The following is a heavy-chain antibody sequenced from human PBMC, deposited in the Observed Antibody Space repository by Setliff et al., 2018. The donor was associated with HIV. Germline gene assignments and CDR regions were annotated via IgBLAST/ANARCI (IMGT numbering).Heavy chain of an antibody. J-gene: IGHJ6*03. CDR3: AREPSINTIRARGYYMDV. CDR2: IYTSGST. D-gene: IGHD3-10*01. V-gene: IGHV4-4*08. CDR1: GGSVSNYY. Sequence: PSETLSLTCTVSGGSVSNYYWSWIRQTPGKGLEWIGYIYTSGSTNHNPSLKSRVTISVDTSKNQFSPNLSSVTAADTAVYYCAREPSINTIRARGYYMDVWGKGTTVTVSS.